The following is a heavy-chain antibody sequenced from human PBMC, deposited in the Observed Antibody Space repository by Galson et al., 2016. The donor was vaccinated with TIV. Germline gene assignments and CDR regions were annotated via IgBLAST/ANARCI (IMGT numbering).Heavy chain of an antibody. J-gene: IGHJ3*01. CDR3: AKRKNYGGDAFDL. V-gene: IGHV3-23*01. CDR1: GFTFSTYA. Sequence: SLRLSCAASGFTFSTYAMNWVRQAPGKGLEWVSGIVGTGGTTYYADSVKGRFTISRDTSKNTLYLQMNSLRAEDTAVYYCAKRKNYGGDAFDLWGQGTLVTVSS. CDR2: IVGTGGTT. D-gene: IGHD4-23*01.